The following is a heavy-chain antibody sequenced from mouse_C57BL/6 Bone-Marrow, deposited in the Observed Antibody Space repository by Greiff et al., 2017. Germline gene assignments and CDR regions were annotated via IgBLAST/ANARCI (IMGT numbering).Heavy chain of an antibody. CDR1: GFSLTSYA. CDR3: ARNYPHYGSSYGFAY. J-gene: IGHJ3*01. D-gene: IGHD1-1*01. CDR2: IWTGGGT. Sequence: QVQLKESGPGLVAPSQSLSITCTVSGFSLTSYAISWVRQPPGKGLEWLGVIWTGGGTNYNSALKSRLSISKDNSKSQVFLKMNSLQTDDTSRYYCARNYPHYGSSYGFAYWGQGTLVTVSA. V-gene: IGHV2-9-1*01.